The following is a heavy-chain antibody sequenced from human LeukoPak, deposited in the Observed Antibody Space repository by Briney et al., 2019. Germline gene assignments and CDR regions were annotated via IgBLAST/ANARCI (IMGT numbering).Heavy chain of an antibody. Sequence: GASVKVSCKASGYTFTSYYMHWVRQAPGQGLEWMGIINPSGGSTSYAQKFQGRVTMTRDTSTSTVYMELSSLRSEDTAVYYCARDRGAVAGTRPFDYWGQGTLVTVSS. CDR2: INPSGGST. V-gene: IGHV1-46*01. CDR1: GYTFTSYY. CDR3: ARDRGAVAGTRPFDY. J-gene: IGHJ4*02. D-gene: IGHD6-19*01.